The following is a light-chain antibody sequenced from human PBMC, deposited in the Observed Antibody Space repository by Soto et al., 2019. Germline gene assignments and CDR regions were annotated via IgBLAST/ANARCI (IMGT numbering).Light chain of an antibody. J-gene: IGLJ3*02. CDR1: SSDVGAYNS. Sequence: QSVLTQPASVSGSPGQSITISCTGTSSDVGAYNSVCWHQQHPGKAPKLMIYEVSKRPSGVSDRFSASKSGNTASLTMSGLQADDEADYYCSSFTRSDTWVFGGGTKLTVL. V-gene: IGLV2-14*01. CDR3: SSFTRSDTWV. CDR2: EVS.